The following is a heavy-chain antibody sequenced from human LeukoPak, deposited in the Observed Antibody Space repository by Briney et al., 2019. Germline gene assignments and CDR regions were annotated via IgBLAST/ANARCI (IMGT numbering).Heavy chain of an antibody. V-gene: IGHV3-23*01. J-gene: IGHJ4*02. CDR3: AKEIGTSTVTTVDS. CDR2: ISSIGVST. CDR1: GFTFNNYA. Sequence: GGSLRLSCAASGFTFNNYAMNWVRQAPGKGLEWVSEISSIGVSTFYADSVKGRFTTSRDNSKNTLYLQMNSLRVEDTALYYCAKEIGTSTVTTVDSWGQGTLVTVSS. D-gene: IGHD4-17*01.